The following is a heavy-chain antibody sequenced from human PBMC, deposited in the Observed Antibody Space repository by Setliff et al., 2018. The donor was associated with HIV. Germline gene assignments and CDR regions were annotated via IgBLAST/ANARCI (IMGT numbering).Heavy chain of an antibody. Sequence: PSETLSLTCTVSGDSVSRSNYYWAWIRQPPGKRPEWIGSIDYNEITYYNPSLKSRVTLSVDTPKNQFSLYLSSVTASDTAVYYCASLFRLSGFWISFLPDYWGQGILVTVSS. CDR2: IDYNEIT. CDR3: ASLFRLSGFWISFLPDY. J-gene: IGHJ4*02. D-gene: IGHD3-3*01. V-gene: IGHV4-39*01. CDR1: GDSVSRSNYY.